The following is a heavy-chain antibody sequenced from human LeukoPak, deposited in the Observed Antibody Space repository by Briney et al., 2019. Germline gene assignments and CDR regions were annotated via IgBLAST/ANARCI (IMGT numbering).Heavy chain of an antibody. V-gene: IGHV4-34*01. CDR2: INHSGST. Sequence: SETLSLTCAVYGGSFSGYYWSWIRQPPGKGLEWIGEINHSGSTNYNPSLKSRVTISVDTSKNQFPLKLSSVTAADTAVYYCARGRKQQLVQAWFDPWGQGTLVTVSS. D-gene: IGHD6-13*01. CDR1: GGSFSGYY. J-gene: IGHJ5*02. CDR3: ARGRKQQLVQAWFDP.